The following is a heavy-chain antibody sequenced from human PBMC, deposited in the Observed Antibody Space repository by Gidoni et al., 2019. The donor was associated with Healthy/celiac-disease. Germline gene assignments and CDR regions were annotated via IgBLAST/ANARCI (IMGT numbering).Heavy chain of an antibody. CDR3: ATDDYGDYGSGWYDH. J-gene: IGHJ5*02. CDR1: AGSISSSSYY. D-gene: IGHD4-17*01. CDR2: IYYSGST. V-gene: IGHV4-39*07. Sequence: QLQLPDSGPGLVKPSETLSLTCTVSAGSISSSSYYWGWTRQHPGKELECIGSIYYSGSTYNSPSLKSRVTISVDTSKNKFTLKLRSETAADTAVYYCATDDYGDYGSGWYDHWGQGTLVTVSS.